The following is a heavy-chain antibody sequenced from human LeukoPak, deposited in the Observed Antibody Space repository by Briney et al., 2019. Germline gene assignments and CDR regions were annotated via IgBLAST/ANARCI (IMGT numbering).Heavy chain of an antibody. D-gene: IGHD3-22*01. CDR1: GFTFNRDW. Sequence: GGSLRLSCAASGFTFNRDWTAWVRQAPGKGLEWVANIKEDGSEKNYVDSVKGRFTISRDNAKNSLFLQMNSLRVEDTAVYYCARSMGPGHYYVADYWGQGTLVTVSS. CDR3: ARSMGPGHYYVADY. J-gene: IGHJ4*02. V-gene: IGHV3-7*01. CDR2: IKEDGSEK.